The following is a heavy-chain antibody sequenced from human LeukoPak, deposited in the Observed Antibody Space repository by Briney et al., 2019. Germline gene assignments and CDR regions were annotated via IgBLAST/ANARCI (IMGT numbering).Heavy chain of an antibody. J-gene: IGHJ4*02. CDR2: VYYSGST. D-gene: IGHD6-19*01. CDR3: ARVQSSGHDY. Sequence: PSETLSLTCTVSRGSISSYYWSWVRLPPGKGLEWIGYVYYSGSTNYNPSLKSRVTISVDTSKNQFSLKLISVTAADTAIYYCARVQSSGHDYWGQGTLVTVSS. CDR1: RGSISSYY. V-gene: IGHV4-59*01.